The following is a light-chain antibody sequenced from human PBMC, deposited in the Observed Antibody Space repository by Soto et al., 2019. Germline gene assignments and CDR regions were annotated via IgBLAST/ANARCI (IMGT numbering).Light chain of an antibody. CDR1: QSISTW. J-gene: IGKJ2*01. CDR3: QQCNSYPHT. CDR2: KAS. V-gene: IGKV1-5*03. Sequence: DIQMTQSPSTLSASVGDRVTITCRASQSISTWLAWYQQKPGKAPKLLIYKASTLESGVPSRFSGSGSGTEFTLTISSLQPDDFATYCCQQCNSYPHTFGQGTKLEIK.